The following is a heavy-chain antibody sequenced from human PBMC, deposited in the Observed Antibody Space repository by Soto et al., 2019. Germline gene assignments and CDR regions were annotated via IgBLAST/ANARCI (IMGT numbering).Heavy chain of an antibody. V-gene: IGHV3-7*04. J-gene: IGHJ4*01. Sequence: GGSLRLSCTTSGFTFNNYWMTWVRQAPGKGLEWVATIKEDGSEKYYGDSLRGRFTISRDNAENSLYLQMNSRRAEETAVIYFVRARVDYWGPGSLVTVSS. CDR3: VRARVDY. CDR1: GFTFNNYW. CDR2: IKEDGSEK.